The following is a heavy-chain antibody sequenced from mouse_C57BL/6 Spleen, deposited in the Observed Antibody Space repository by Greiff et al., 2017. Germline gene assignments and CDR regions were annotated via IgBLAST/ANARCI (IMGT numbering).Heavy chain of an antibody. V-gene: IGHV1-9*01. Sequence: VQLVESGAELMKPGASVKISCKATGYTFTGYWIEWVKQRPGHGLEWIGEILPGSGSTNYNEKFKGKATFTADTSSKTAYMQLSILTTEDSAIYSCASPSITSVPSWFAYWGQGTLVTVSA. D-gene: IGHD1-1*01. CDR2: ILPGSGST. CDR1: GYTFTGYW. CDR3: ASPSITSVPSWFAY. J-gene: IGHJ3*01.